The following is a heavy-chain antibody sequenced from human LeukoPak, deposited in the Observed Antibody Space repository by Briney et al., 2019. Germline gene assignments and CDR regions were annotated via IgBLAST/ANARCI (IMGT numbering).Heavy chain of an antibody. CDR3: TKYRSGNFDYYPDLDS. CDR2: TRYDESLK. J-gene: IGHJ4*02. Sequence: PGGSLRLSCSACGFTFSHCGMHWVRQAPGKGLEWVALTRYDESLKYYAGSVRGRFTISRDNSKNTLYLQMNSLRTEDTAIYYCTKYRSGNFDYYPDLDSWGQGILVTVS. D-gene: IGHD3-9*01. CDR1: GFTFSHCG. V-gene: IGHV3-30*02.